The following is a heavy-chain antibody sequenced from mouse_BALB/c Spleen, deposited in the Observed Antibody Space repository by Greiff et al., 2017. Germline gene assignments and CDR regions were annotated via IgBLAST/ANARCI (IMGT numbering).Heavy chain of an antibody. D-gene: IGHD2-1*01. CDR3: TRRGNRYYYAMDY. Sequence: EVHLVESGGGLVQPGGSMKLSCVASGFTFSNYWMNWVRQSPEKGLEWVAEIRLKSNNYATHYAESVKGRFTISRDDSKSSVYLQMNNLRAEDTGIYYCTRRGNRYYYAMDYWGQGTSVTVSS. J-gene: IGHJ4*01. CDR2: IRLKSNNYAT. V-gene: IGHV6-6*02. CDR1: GFTFSNYW.